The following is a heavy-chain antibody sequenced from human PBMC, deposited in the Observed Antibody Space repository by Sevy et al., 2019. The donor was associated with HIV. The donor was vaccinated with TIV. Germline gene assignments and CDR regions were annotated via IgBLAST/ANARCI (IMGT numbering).Heavy chain of an antibody. CDR2: IYSGGST. V-gene: IGHV3-53*01. CDR1: GFTVSSNY. CDR3: ARMELLLYYYGMDV. Sequence: GGCLRLSCAASGFTVSSNYMSWVRQAPGKGLEWVSVIYSGGSTYYADSVKGRFTISRDNSKNTLYLQMNSLRAEDTAVYYCARMELLLYYYGMDVWGQGTTVTVSS. J-gene: IGHJ6*02. D-gene: IGHD1-26*01.